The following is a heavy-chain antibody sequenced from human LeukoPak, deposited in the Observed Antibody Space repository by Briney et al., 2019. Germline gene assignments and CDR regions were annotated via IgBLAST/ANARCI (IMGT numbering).Heavy chain of an antibody. V-gene: IGHV1-69*13. CDR3: ARVQLWTDYYYYYGMDV. CDR2: IIPIFGTA. D-gene: IGHD5-18*01. J-gene: IGHJ6*02. CDR1: GGTFSSYT. Sequence: ASAKVSCKASGGTFSSYTISWVRQAPGQGLEWMGGIIPIFGTANYAQKFQGRVTITADESTSTAYMELSSLRSEDTAVYYCARVQLWTDYYYYYGMDVWGQGTTVTVSS.